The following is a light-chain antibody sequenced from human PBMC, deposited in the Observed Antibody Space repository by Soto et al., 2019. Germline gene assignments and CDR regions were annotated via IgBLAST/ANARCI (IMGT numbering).Light chain of an antibody. J-gene: IGKJ2*01. CDR1: QSIAWNT. CDR3: HHYGSTPYI. Sequence: IVLTQSPGTLSLSPGERVSLSCRASQSIAWNTLAWFQQKPGQAPRLLIYQTSARAAGIPDRFSGSGSGTDFTLAISRLEAEDFAVFYCHHYGSTPYIFGHGTKLELK. CDR2: QTS. V-gene: IGKV3-20*01.